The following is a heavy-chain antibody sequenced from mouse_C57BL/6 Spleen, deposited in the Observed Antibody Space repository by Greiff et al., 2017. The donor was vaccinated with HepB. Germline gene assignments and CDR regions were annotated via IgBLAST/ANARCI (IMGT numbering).Heavy chain of an antibody. J-gene: IGHJ4*01. V-gene: IGHV1-64*01. CDR3: AKAVARAMDY. Sequence: QVQLKQPGAELVKPGASVKLSCKASGYTFTSYWMHWVKQRPGQGLEWIGMIHPNSGSTNYNEKFKSKATLTVDKSSSTAYMQLSSLTSEDSAVYYRAKAVARAMDYWGQGTSVTVSS. CDR1: GYTFTSYW. D-gene: IGHD1-1*01. CDR2: IHPNSGST.